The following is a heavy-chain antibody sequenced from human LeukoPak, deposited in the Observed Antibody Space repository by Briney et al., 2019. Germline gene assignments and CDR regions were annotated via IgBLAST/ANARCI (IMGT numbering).Heavy chain of an antibody. V-gene: IGHV3-7*04. CDR2: INENGGAR. J-gene: IGHJ4*02. D-gene: IGHD1-26*01. CDR1: RFTFSSFS. CDR3: SRVRGAYSFDQ. Sequence: GGSLRLPCSASRFTFSSFSMSWVRQPPGKGLEWVATINENGGARYYVDSVQGRFTISRDNARNSLYLQMNSLRVEDTAVYYCSRVRGAYSFDQWGQGTLVTVSS.